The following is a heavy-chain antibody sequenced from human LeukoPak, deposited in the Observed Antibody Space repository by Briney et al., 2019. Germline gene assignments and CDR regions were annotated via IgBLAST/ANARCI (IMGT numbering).Heavy chain of an antibody. Sequence: GGSLRLSCAASGFTFSSYWMHWVRQAPEKGLVWVSHINTDGSTTNYADSVKGRFTISRDNAKNTLYLQINSLRGEDTAVYYCARSSGYLDYWGQGTPVTVSS. CDR3: ARSSGYLDY. D-gene: IGHD3-22*01. CDR1: GFTFSSYW. V-gene: IGHV3-74*01. CDR2: INTDGSTT. J-gene: IGHJ4*02.